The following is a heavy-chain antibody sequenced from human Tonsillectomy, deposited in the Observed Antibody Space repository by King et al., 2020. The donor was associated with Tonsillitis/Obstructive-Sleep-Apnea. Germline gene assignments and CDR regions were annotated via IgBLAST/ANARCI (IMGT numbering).Heavy chain of an antibody. Sequence: VQLQQWGAGLLKPSETLSLTCAVYGGSFSGYYWSWIRQPPGKGLEWMGEINHSGSTNYNPSLKSRVTISEDTSKNQFSLKLSSVTGADAAVCYCARGGAYCGGDCQLTWFDPWGQGTLVTVSS. J-gene: IGHJ5*02. CDR3: ARGGAYCGGDCQLTWFDP. V-gene: IGHV4-34*01. CDR2: INHSGST. CDR1: GGSFSGYY. D-gene: IGHD2-21*01.